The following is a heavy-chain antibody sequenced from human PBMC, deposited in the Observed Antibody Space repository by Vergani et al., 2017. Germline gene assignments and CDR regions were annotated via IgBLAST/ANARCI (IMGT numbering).Heavy chain of an antibody. CDR1: GGSINSGCYF. Sequence: QVQLQESGPGLVKPSQTLSLTCIVSGGSINSGCYFWSWIRQHPGKGLEWVGYISYTGSTTYNPSLKSRVIVSVDTTKNQFSLKLTSVTAADTAIYYCARTPVAGNCFDPWGQGTLVTVSS. D-gene: IGHD2-21*01. V-gene: IGHV4-31*02. J-gene: IGHJ5*02. CDR2: ISYTGST. CDR3: ARTPVAGNCFDP.